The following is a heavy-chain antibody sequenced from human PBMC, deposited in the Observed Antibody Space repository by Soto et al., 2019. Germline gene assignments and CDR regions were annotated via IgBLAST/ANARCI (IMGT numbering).Heavy chain of an antibody. D-gene: IGHD3-10*01. Sequence: QVQLQESGPGLVKPSETLSLTCTVSGGSISSYYWSWIRQPPGRGLEWIGYIYYSGSTNYNPSLXSXVXIXLDTSKNQFSLELSSVTAADTAVYYCARVWGGAFDIWGQGTMVTVSS. CDR2: IYYSGST. CDR3: ARVWGGAFDI. CDR1: GGSISSYY. V-gene: IGHV4-59*01. J-gene: IGHJ3*02.